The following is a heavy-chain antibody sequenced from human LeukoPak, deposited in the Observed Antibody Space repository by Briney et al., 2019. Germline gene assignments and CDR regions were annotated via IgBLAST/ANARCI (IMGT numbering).Heavy chain of an antibody. CDR3: ASRRRNYHY. CDR2: INHSGSI. CDR1: GGSFSDYY. V-gene: IGHV4-34*01. Sequence: SETLSLTCAVYGGSFSDYYWSWIRQPPGKGLEWIGEINHSGSINYNPSLKSRATISVDTSKNQFSLKLSSVTAADTAVYYCASRRRNYHYWGQGTLVTVSS. J-gene: IGHJ4*02. D-gene: IGHD4-11*01.